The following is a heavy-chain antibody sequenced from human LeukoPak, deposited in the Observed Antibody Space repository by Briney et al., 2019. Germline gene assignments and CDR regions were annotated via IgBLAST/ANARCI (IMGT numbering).Heavy chain of an antibody. CDR2: ISGSGGST. V-gene: IGHV3-23*01. Sequence: GGSLRLSCAASGFTFSSYAMSWVRQAPGKGLEWVSAISGSGGSTYYADSVKGRFTISRDNSKNTLYLQMNSLRAEDTAVYYCAKDLGYSYGFGGDYYYGMDVWGQGTTVTVSS. J-gene: IGHJ6*02. CDR1: GFTFSSYA. CDR3: AKDLGYSYGFGGDYYYGMDV. D-gene: IGHD5-18*01.